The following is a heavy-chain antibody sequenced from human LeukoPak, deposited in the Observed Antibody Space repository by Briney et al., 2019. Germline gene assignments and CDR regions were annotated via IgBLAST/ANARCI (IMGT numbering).Heavy chain of an antibody. D-gene: IGHD5-18*01. J-gene: IGHJ4*02. CDR2: IFYSGRT. CDR3: ARGQKYRNGYTVTELGSGYFDY. V-gene: IGHV4-59*01. Sequence: SETLSLTCSVSGGSISSYYWNWIRQPPGKGLEWIGYIFYSGRTTYNPSPMSRVTTSVDTSKNQFSLTLSSVTAADTAVYYCARGQKYRNGYTVTELGSGYFDYWGQGTLVTVSS. CDR1: GGSISSYY.